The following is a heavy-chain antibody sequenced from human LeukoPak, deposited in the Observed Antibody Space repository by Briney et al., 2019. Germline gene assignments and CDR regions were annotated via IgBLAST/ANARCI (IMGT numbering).Heavy chain of an antibody. J-gene: IGHJ4*02. D-gene: IGHD3-3*01. CDR3: AGGKLFDFWSGYYPMDDS. V-gene: IGHV1-69*05. Sequence: SVKVSCKASGGTFSSYAISWVRQAPGQRLEWMGRIIPIFGTANYAQKFQGRVTITTDESTSTAYMELSSLRSEDTAVYYCAGGKLFDFWSGYYPMDDSWGQGTLVTVSS. CDR2: IIPIFGTA. CDR1: GGTFSSYA.